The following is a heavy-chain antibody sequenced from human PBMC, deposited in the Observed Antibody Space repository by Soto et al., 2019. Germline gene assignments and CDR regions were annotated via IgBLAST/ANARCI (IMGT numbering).Heavy chain of an antibody. Sequence: ASVKVSCKASGYTFTSYYMHWVRQAPGQGLEWMGIINPSGGSTSYAQKFQGRVTMTRDTSTSTVYMELSSLRSEDTAVYYCARDRVGTGHYGDSFDYWGQGTLVTVSS. J-gene: IGHJ4*02. CDR2: INPSGGST. V-gene: IGHV1-46*03. CDR1: GYTFTSYY. D-gene: IGHD4-17*01. CDR3: ARDRVGTGHYGDSFDY.